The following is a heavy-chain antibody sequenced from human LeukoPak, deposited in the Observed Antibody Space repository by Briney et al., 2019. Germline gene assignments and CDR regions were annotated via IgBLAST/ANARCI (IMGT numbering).Heavy chain of an antibody. CDR1: GGSISSSSYY. V-gene: IGHV4-39*07. CDR2: IYTSGST. J-gene: IGHJ4*02. CDR3: ARDEGGSYIY. Sequence: SETLSLTCTVSGGSISSSSYYWGWIRQPPGKGLEWIGRIYTSGSTNYNPSLKSRVTISVDTSKNQFSLKLSSVTAADTAVYYCARDEGGSYIYWGQGTLVTVSS. D-gene: IGHD1-26*01.